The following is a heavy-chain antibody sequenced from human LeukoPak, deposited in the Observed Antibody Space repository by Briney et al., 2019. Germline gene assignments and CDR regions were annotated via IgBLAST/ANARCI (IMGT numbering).Heavy chain of an antibody. V-gene: IGHV3-48*03. Sequence: GGSLRLSCAASGFTFSNYEMNWVRQAPGKGLEWVSCISGRGDVIYYAGSVKGRFTISRDNAKNSLYLQMNSLRAEDTAVYYCARPYYVAANYYFDYWGQGTLVTVSS. D-gene: IGHD1-26*01. CDR2: ISGRGDVI. J-gene: IGHJ4*02. CDR3: ARPYYVAANYYFDY. CDR1: GFTFSNYE.